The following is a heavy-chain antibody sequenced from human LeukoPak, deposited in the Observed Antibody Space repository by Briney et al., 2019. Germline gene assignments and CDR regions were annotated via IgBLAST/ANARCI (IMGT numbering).Heavy chain of an antibody. CDR3: AKDRGDYYDSSGYYSGGFDI. CDR2: IYSGGST. Sequence: GGSLRLSCAASGFTVSSNYMSWVRQAPGKGLEWISVIYSGGSTYYADSVKGRFTISRGKSKNRAYLQMNSRRAEDTAVYYCAKDRGDYYDSSGYYSGGFDIWGQGTMVTVSS. CDR1: GFTVSSNY. D-gene: IGHD3-22*01. V-gene: IGHV3-66*01. J-gene: IGHJ3*02.